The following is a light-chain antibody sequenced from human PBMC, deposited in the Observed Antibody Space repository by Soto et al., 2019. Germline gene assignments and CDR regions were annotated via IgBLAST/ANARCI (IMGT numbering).Light chain of an antibody. CDR1: QTIDSW. Sequence: DIQMTKSPATLSASVGDRVTITCRASQTIDSWLAWYQQRPGKPPNLLIYKASTLKSGVPSRFSGSGSGTEFTLTISCLQPDDFTRYYCQVYTCFSKRFAQGTKVDI. J-gene: IGKJ1*01. CDR3: QVYTCFSKR. V-gene: IGKV1-5*03. CDR2: KAS.